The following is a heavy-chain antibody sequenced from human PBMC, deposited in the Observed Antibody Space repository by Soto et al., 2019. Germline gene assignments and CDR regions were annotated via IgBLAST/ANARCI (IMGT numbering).Heavy chain of an antibody. V-gene: IGHV3-30*02. CDR1: GFTFSDYG. J-gene: IGHJ4*02. Sequence: GGSLRLSCAASGFTFSDYGMHWVRQAPGKGLEWVAVIWYDGSEKYYADSVKGRFTISRDNSRNTLYLQMSSLRAEDTAVYYCVKVPLIVATILFHPADYWGQGTLVTVSS. D-gene: IGHD5-12*01. CDR2: IWYDGSEK. CDR3: VKVPLIVATILFHPADY.